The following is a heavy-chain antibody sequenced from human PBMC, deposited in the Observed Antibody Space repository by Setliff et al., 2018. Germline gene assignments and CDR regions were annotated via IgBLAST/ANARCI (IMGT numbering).Heavy chain of an antibody. J-gene: IGHJ3*02. D-gene: IGHD1-26*01. Sequence: ASVKVSCKASDYTFTDYGIYWVRQAPGQGLEWMGWISAYNGRTNYAEKFHARVTMTTDTATSTAYMELRSPKSDDTAVYYCARASGGNSVEDGFDIWGQGTMVT. V-gene: IGHV1-18*01. CDR1: DYTFTDYG. CDR2: ISAYNGRT. CDR3: ARASGGNSVEDGFDI.